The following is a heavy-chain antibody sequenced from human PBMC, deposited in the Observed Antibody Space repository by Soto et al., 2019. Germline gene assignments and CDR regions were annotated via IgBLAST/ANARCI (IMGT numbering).Heavy chain of an antibody. V-gene: IGHV3-30*18. CDR3: AKDRLDSSSWYDYYYYGMDV. CDR2: ISYDGSNK. J-gene: IGHJ6*02. D-gene: IGHD6-13*01. Sequence: PCGSLKLCRASCGLRVWSSGVAGACQTQGKGLECVAVISYDGSNKYYADSVKGRFTISRDNSKNTLYLQMNSLRAEDTAVYYCAKDRLDSSSWYDYYYYGMDVWGQGTTVTVSS. CDR1: GLRVWSSG.